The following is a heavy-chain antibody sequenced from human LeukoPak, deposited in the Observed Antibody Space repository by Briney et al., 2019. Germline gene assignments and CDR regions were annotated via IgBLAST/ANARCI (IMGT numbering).Heavy chain of an antibody. V-gene: IGHV4-30-4*01. CDR3: ARGSSDYATDYFDY. J-gene: IGHJ4*02. D-gene: IGHD4-17*01. CDR2: MYYSGST. Sequence: SETLSLTCTVSGGSISSGDYYWGWIRQPPGKGLEWIAYMYYSGSTYYNPSLKSRVTMSADTSKNQFSLKLSSVTAADTAVYYCARGSSDYATDYFDYWGQGTLVTVSS. CDR1: GGSISSGDYY.